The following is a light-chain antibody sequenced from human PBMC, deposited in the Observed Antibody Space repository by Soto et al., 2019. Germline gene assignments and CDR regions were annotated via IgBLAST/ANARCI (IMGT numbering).Light chain of an antibody. J-gene: IGKJ4*01. CDR3: QQYNRYSLT. CDR1: QSISSW. CDR2: DAS. V-gene: IGKV1-5*01. Sequence: DIQMTQSPSTLSASVGDRVTITCRASQSISSWLAWYQQKPGKAPKLLIYDASSLESGVPSRFSGSGSDTAFTLTINTLQPDDFATYHCQQYNRYSLTFGGGTKVEIK.